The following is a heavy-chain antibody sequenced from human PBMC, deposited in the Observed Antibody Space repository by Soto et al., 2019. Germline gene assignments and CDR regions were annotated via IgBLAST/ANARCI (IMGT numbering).Heavy chain of an antibody. Sequence: QTLSLTCVISGDSVSGNSAAWNWIRQSPSRGLEWLGRTYYRSRWYKDYAVSVKSRIPVTPDTSKNQFSLHLNSVTPQDPAVYYCDGARSSYVRRDGYLLKWGPGALATASS. J-gene: IGHJ4*03. CDR2: TYYRSRWYK. D-gene: IGHD5-18*01. CDR3: DGARSSYVRRDGYLLK. V-gene: IGHV6-1*01. CDR1: GDSVSGNSAA.